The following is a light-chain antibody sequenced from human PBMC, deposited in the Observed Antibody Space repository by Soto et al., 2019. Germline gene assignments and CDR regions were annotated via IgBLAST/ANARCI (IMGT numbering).Light chain of an antibody. J-gene: IGKJ1*01. Sequence: DIQMTQSPSSLSASVGDRVTITCRASQGISNNLAWYQQKSWKVPKLLIYAASTLHSGVPSRFSGSGSGTDFTLTISSLQPEDVATYYCQKYNSAPPWTFGQGTKVQI. CDR1: QGISNN. V-gene: IGKV1-27*01. CDR3: QKYNSAPPWT. CDR2: AAS.